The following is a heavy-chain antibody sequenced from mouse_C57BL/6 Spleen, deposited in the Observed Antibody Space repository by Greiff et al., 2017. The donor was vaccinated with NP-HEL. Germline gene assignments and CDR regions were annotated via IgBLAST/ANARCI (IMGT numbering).Heavy chain of an antibody. CDR1: GYSFTGYY. CDR2: INPSTGGT. CDR3: ARRDYDYDGGNYFDY. J-gene: IGHJ2*01. Sequence: VQLQQSGPELVKPGASVKISCKASGYSFTGYYMNWVKQSPEKSLEWIGEINPSTGGTTYNQKFKAKATLTVDKSSSTAYMQLKSLTSEDSAVYYCARRDYDYDGGNYFDYWGQGTTLTVSS. D-gene: IGHD2-4*01. V-gene: IGHV1-42*01.